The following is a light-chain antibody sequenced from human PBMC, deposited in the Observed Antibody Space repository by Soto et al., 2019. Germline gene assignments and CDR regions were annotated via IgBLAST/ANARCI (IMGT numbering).Light chain of an antibody. CDR1: QDIRID. J-gene: IGKJ1*01. V-gene: IGKV1-17*01. Sequence: DIQMTQSPYSLSASVGDRVTITCRASQDIRIDLGWFQQKPGKAPKRLIYAASSLQSGVPSRFSGSGSGTEFTLTISSLQPEDFATYYCLQHNNYPPTFGQGTKGEI. CDR2: AAS. CDR3: LQHNNYPPT.